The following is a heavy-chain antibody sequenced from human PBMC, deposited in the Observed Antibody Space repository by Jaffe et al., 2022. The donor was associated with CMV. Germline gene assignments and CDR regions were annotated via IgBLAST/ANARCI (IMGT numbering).Heavy chain of an antibody. CDR2: IYYSGST. CDR3: AKRSSGWALGWFDP. D-gene: IGHD6-19*01. J-gene: IGHJ5*02. CDR1: GGSISSYY. Sequence: QVQLQESGPGLVKPSETLSLTCTVSGGSISSYYWSWIRQPPGKGLEWIGYIYYSGSTNYNPSLKSRVTISVDTSKNQFSLKLSSVTAADTAVYYCAKRSSGWALGWFDPWGQGTLVTVSS. V-gene: IGHV4-59*08.